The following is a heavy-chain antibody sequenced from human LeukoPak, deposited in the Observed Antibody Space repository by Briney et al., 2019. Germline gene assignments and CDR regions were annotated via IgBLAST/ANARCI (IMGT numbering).Heavy chain of an antibody. J-gene: IGHJ4*02. CDR2: INHSGST. CDR1: GGSFSGYY. V-gene: IGHV4-34*01. CDR3: ARVEWELLTD. Sequence: SETLSLTCAVYGGSFSGYYWSWIRQPPGKGLEWIGEINHSGSTSYNPSLKSRVTISVDTSKNQFSLKLSSVTAADTAVYYCARVEWELLTDWGQGTLVTVSS. D-gene: IGHD1-26*01.